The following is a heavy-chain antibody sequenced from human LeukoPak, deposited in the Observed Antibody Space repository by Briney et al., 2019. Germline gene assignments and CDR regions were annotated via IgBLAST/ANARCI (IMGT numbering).Heavy chain of an antibody. J-gene: IGHJ4*02. CDR1: GYTFTGYY. D-gene: IGHD3-3*01. CDR2: INPNSGGT. Sequence: ASVKVSCKASGYTFTGYYMHWVRQAPGQGLEWMGWINPNSGGTNYAQKFQGRVTMTRDTSISTAYMELSRLRSDDTAVYYCARDKETSYYDFWSGYYGFDYWGQGTLVTVSS. CDR3: ARDKETSYYDFWSGYYGFDY. V-gene: IGHV1-2*02.